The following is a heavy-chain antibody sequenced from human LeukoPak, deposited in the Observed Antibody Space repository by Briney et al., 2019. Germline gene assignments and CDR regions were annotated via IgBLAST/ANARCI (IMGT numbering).Heavy chain of an antibody. CDR3: TRGELIADAFDI. V-gene: IGHV3-49*04. D-gene: IGHD1-7*01. CDR1: GFTFGDYA. J-gene: IGHJ3*02. Sequence: GRSLRLSCTASGFTFGDYAMSWVRQAPGKGLEWVGFIRSKAYGGTTEYAASVKGRFTISRDDSKSIAYLQMNSLKTEDTAVYYSTRGELIADAFDIWGQGTMVTVSS. CDR2: IRSKAYGGTT.